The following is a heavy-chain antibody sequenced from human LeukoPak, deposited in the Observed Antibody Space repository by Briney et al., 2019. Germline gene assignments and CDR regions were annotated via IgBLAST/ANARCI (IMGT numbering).Heavy chain of an antibody. CDR2: GYHSGSS. D-gene: IGHD5-12*01. V-gene: IGHV4-39*01. CDR1: GASTNTDSYF. J-gene: IGHJ4*02. CDR3: VRLWLRWGIDY. Sequence: SETLSLTCSVSGASTNTDSYFWGWIRQPPGKGLEWIGSGYHSGSSHYNPSLKSRVTISVDTSKNQFSLRVSSVTAADTAVYYCVRLWLRWGIDYWGQGSLVSVSS.